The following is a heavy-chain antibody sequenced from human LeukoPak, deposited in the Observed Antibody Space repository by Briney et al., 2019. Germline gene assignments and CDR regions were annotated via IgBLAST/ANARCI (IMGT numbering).Heavy chain of an antibody. Sequence: PSETLSLTCTVSGGSLSSYYWSWIRQPAGKGLEWIGRIYTSGSTNYNPSLKSRVTMSVDTSKNQFSLKLSSVTAADTAVYYCARGPRDDFWSGYYSYWGQGTLVTVSS. CDR2: IYTSGST. V-gene: IGHV4-4*07. CDR1: GGSLSSYY. CDR3: ARGPRDDFWSGYYSY. D-gene: IGHD3-3*01. J-gene: IGHJ4*02.